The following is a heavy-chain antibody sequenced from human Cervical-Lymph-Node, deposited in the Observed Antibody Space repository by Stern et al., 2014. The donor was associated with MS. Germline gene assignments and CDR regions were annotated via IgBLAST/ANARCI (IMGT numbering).Heavy chain of an antibody. CDR2: INTDGSSP. D-gene: IGHD6-13*01. J-gene: IGHJ4*02. V-gene: IGHV3-74*01. Sequence: LQLQDSGGGLVQPGGSLRLSCAASGFTFDSYSMHWVRQVPGKGLVWVSRINTDGSSPRYADSVKGRFTISRDNAKNMLYLEMNSLRAEDTAVYYCSGSNWYFFDYWGQGTLVTVSS. CDR3: SGSNWYFFDY. CDR1: GFTFDSYS.